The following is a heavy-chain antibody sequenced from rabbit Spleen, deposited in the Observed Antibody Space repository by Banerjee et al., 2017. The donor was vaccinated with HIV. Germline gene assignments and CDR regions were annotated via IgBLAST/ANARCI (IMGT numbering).Heavy chain of an antibody. CDR1: GFSFSNKAV. J-gene: IGHJ4*01. CDR3: ARDLDGVIGWKFGW. D-gene: IGHD1-1*01. V-gene: IGHV1S45*01. CDR2: INVVTGKA. Sequence: QEQLVESGGGLVKPEGSLKLSCTASGFSFSNKAVMCWVRQTPGKGLEWIACINVVTGKAVYASWAKGRFTFSKTSSTTVTLQMTSLTAADTATYFCARDLDGVIGWKFGWWGQGTLVTVS.